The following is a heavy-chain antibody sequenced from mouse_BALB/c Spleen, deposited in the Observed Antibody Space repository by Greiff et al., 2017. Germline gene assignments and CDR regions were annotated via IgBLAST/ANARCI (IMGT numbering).Heavy chain of an antibody. D-gene: IGHD2-1*01. CDR2: IYPGNSDT. CDR1: GYTFTSYW. V-gene: IGHV1-5*01. J-gene: IGHJ3*01. Sequence: EVQLQQFGAELARPGASVKLSCKASGYTFTSYWMQWVKQRPGQGLEWIGAIYPGNSDTSYNQKFKGKAKLTAVTSASTAYMELSSLTNEDSAVYYCTEGNYWFAYWGQGTLVTVSA. CDR3: TEGNYWFAY.